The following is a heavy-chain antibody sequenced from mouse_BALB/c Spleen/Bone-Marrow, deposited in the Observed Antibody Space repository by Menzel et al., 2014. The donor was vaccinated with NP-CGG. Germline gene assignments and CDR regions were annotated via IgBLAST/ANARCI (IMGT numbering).Heavy chain of an antibody. CDR3: ALPGNYGYFDV. D-gene: IGHD2-1*01. J-gene: IGHJ1*01. CDR1: GFDFSRYW. Sequence: EVQGVESGGGLVQPGGSLKLSCAASGFDFSRYWMSWVRQAPGKGLEWIGEINPDSSTINYTPSLKDKFIISRDNAKNTLYLQMSKVRSEDTALYYCALPGNYGYFDVWGAGTTVTVSS. V-gene: IGHV4-1*02. CDR2: INPDSSTI.